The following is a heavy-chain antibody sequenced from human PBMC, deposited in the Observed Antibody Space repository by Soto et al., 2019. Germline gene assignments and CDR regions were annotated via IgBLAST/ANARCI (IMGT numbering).Heavy chain of an antibody. V-gene: IGHV1-46*01. Sequence: QVHLVHSGAEVKKPGASVKVSCQASGYTFSSYHMHWVRQAPGQGLEWMGVINPFYGETRYAQKFQGRVTMTRDTSTSTVYMELSSLRSEDTAVYYGARARGIICGYNYFDHWGQGTLVTVSS. CDR1: GYTFSSYH. J-gene: IGHJ5*02. CDR2: INPFYGET. CDR3: ARARGIICGYNYFDH. D-gene: IGHD5-12*01.